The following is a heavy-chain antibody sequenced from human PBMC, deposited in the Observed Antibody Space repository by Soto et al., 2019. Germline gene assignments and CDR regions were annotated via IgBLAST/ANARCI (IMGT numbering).Heavy chain of an antibody. Sequence: PGGSLRLSCAASGSTFRGYGMQWVRQAPGKGLEWVAVISFDGSNKYYADSVKGRFTISRDNSKDTLYLQMNSLRAEDTAVYYCAGSMTYFDYWGQGTLVTVSS. CDR2: ISFDGSNK. CDR3: AGSMTYFDY. D-gene: IGHD2-21*02. CDR1: GSTFRGYG. J-gene: IGHJ4*02. V-gene: IGHV3-30*03.